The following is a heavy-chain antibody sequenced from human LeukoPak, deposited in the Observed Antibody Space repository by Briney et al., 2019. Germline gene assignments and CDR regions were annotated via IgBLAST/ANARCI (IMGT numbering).Heavy chain of an antibody. CDR3: ATQLTGLELRRSLVY. J-gene: IGHJ4*02. CDR1: GFTFSDYY. V-gene: IGHV4-34*08. Sequence: GSLRLSCAASGFTFSDYYMSWIRQAPGKGLEWVGEINHSGSTYYNPSLKSRVTISVDTSKNQFSLKLSSVTAADTAVYYCATQLTGLELRRSLVYWGQGTLVTVSS. CDR2: INHSGST. D-gene: IGHD1-7*01.